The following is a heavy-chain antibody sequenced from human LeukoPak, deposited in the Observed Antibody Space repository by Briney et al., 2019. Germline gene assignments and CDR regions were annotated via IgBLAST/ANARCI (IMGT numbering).Heavy chain of an antibody. Sequence: ASVKVSCKAPGYTSADFWIRWVRQAPGQGLEWTGWIKPDSGATDYAQTFQGRVTLTRDTSISTAYMELSGLRSDDTAICYCARGINWFDSWGQGTLVTVSS. CDR1: GYTSADFW. V-gene: IGHV1-2*02. CDR3: ARGINWFDS. D-gene: IGHD3-10*01. CDR2: IKPDSGAT. J-gene: IGHJ5*01.